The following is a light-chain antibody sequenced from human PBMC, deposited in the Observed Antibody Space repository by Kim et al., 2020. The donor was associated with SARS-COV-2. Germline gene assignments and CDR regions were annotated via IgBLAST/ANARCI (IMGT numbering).Light chain of an antibody. J-gene: IGKJ4*01. V-gene: IGKV1-33*01. CDR2: DAF. CDR1: QGIKDD. CDR3: QQYDNIPIT. Sequence: SASVGDRVTITCRASQGIKDDLNWYQQKPGKAPKLLINDAFNLETGVPSRFSGGRSGTDFTFTISSLQPEDIATYYCQQYDNIPITFGGGTKVDIK.